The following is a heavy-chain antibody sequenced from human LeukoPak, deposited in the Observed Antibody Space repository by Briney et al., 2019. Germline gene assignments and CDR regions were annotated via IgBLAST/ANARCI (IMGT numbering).Heavy chain of an antibody. Sequence: PGGSLRLSCAASGFTFSSYWMHWVRQAPGKGLVWVSRINSDGSSTSYADSVKGRFTISRDNAKNTLYLQMNSLRAEDTAVYYCARESAAAGGFDPWGQGTLVTVS. V-gene: IGHV3-74*01. J-gene: IGHJ5*02. CDR3: ARESAAAGGFDP. CDR2: INSDGSST. D-gene: IGHD6-13*01. CDR1: GFTFSSYW.